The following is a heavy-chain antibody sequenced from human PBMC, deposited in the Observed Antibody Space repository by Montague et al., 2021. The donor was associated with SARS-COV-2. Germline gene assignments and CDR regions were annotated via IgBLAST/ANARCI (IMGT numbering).Heavy chain of an antibody. D-gene: IGHD3-9*01. J-gene: IGHJ4*02. CDR3: TTDMEGYFDWLSRGY. V-gene: IGHV3-15*01. CDR2: IKSKTDGGTT. Sequence: SLSLSCAASGFTFSNAWMSWVRQAPGKGLEWVGRIKSKTDGGTTDYAAPVKGRFTISRDDSKNTLYLQMNSLKTEDTAVYYCTTDMEGYFDWLSRGYWGQGTLVTVSS. CDR1: GFTFSNAW.